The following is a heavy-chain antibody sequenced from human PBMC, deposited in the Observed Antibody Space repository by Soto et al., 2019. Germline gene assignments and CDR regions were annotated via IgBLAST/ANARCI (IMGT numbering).Heavy chain of an antibody. V-gene: IGHV1-3*01. J-gene: IGHJ5*02. CDR2: INAGTGNT. CDR1: GYSFTSYA. Sequence: ASVKVSCKASGYSFTSYAIHWVRQAPGQRLEWMGWINAGTGNTDSAEKFQGRLTMTRNTSISTVYMELSSLSFEDTAVYYCARGRIIVAGGFDPWGQGTLVTVSS. CDR3: ARGRIIVAGGFDP. D-gene: IGHD6-19*01.